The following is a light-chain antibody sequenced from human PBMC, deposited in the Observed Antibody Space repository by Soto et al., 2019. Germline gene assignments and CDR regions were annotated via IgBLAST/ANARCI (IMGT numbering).Light chain of an antibody. V-gene: IGKV1-39*01. CDR3: QQRYSTPS. J-gene: IGKJ4*01. CDR2: AAS. Sequence: DIQMTQSPSSLSASVGARVTITCRASQSISSYLNWYQQKPGKVPKLLIYAASSLQSGVPSRFSGSGSGTDFTLTISSLQPEDFATYYCQQRYSTPSFGGETKVEIK. CDR1: QSISSY.